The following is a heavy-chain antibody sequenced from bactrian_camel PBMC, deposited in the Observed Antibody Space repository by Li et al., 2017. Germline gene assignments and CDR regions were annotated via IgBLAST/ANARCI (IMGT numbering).Heavy chain of an antibody. CDR2: IDADDDTE. CDR3: AAGRGGRY. D-gene: IGHD3*01. CDR1: GGSFS. J-gene: IGHJ4*01. Sequence: HVQLVESGGGLVQAGGSLRLSCAQYGGSFSMAWFRQAPGKEREGVAAIDADDDTEHAAKYAESAKGRLTISQDNAKNTLYLEMNSLKPEDTAMYTCAAGRGGRYRGQGTQVTVS. V-gene: IGHV3S54*01.